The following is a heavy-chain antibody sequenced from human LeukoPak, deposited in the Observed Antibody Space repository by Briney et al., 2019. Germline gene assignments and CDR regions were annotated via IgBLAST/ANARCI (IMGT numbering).Heavy chain of an antibody. V-gene: IGHV3-30*02. D-gene: IGHD2-8*02. CDR1: GFTFSSYG. CDR2: IWYDGSHT. J-gene: IGHJ5*01. Sequence: GGSLRLSCAASGFTFSSYGMHWVRQVPGKGLEWVAFIWYDGSHTYYADSVKGRFTISRDNSKNTLYLQMNSLRAEDTAVFYCAKDPLGYCTSACCRYLDSWGQGTLVTVSS. CDR3: AKDPLGYCTSACCRYLDS.